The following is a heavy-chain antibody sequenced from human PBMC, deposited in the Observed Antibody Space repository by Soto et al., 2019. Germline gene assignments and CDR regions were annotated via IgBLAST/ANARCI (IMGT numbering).Heavy chain of an antibody. D-gene: IGHD2-2*01. CDR2: ISSSSSYI. Sequence: GGSLSLSCAASGFTFSSYSMNWVRQAPGKGLEWVSSISSSSSYIYYADSVKGRFTISRENAKNSLYLQMNSLRAEDTAVYYCARDWDSLLYCSSTSCYYYYYMDVWGKGTTVTVSS. CDR3: ARDWDSLLYCSSTSCYYYYYMDV. CDR1: GFTFSSYS. V-gene: IGHV3-21*01. J-gene: IGHJ6*03.